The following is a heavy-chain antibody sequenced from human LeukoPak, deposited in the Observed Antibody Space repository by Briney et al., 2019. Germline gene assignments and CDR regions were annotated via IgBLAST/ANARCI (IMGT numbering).Heavy chain of an antibody. D-gene: IGHD5-18*01. V-gene: IGHV1-2*02. CDR1: GYTFTGYY. CDR3: ARTTEGGYTYDYFYYYYMDV. CDR2: INPNSGGT. Sequence: ASVKVSCKASGYTFTGYYMHWVRQAPGQGLEWTGWINPNSGGTNYAQKFQGRVTMTRDTSISTAYMELSRLRSDDTAVYYCARTTEGGYTYDYFYYYYMDVWGKGTTVTISS. J-gene: IGHJ6*03.